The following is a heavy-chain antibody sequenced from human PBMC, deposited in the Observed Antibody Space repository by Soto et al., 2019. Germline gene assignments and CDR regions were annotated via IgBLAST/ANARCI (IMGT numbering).Heavy chain of an antibody. D-gene: IGHD4-17*01. J-gene: IGHJ2*01. Sequence: ASVKVSCKASGYTFTSYDINWVRQATGQGLEWMGWMNPNSGNTGYAQKFQGRVTMTRNTSISTAYMELSSLRSEDTAVYYCARDSSPDYGDFTPGVGYFDLWGRGTLVTVSS. CDR3: ARDSSPDYGDFTPGVGYFDL. CDR2: MNPNSGNT. V-gene: IGHV1-8*01. CDR1: GYTFTSYD.